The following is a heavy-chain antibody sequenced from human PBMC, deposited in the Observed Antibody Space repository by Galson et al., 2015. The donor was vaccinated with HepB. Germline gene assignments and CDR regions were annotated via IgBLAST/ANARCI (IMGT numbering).Heavy chain of an antibody. CDR1: GFTFSSYG. CDR2: ISYDGSNK. D-gene: IGHD3-16*01. CDR3: AIRGGPVSY. Sequence: SLRLSCAASGFTFSSYGMHWVRQAPGKGLEWVAVISYDGSNKYYADSVKGRFTISRDNSKNTLYLQMNSLRAEDTAVYYCAIRGGPVSYWGQGTLVTVSS. V-gene: IGHV3-30*03. J-gene: IGHJ4*02.